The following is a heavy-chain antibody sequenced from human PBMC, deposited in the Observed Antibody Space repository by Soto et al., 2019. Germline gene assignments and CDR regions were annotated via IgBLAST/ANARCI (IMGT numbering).Heavy chain of an antibody. CDR1: GFTFSSYG. J-gene: IGHJ4*02. V-gene: IGHV3-30*18. D-gene: IGHD5-18*01. CDR2: ISYDGSNK. Sequence: GGSLRLSCAASGFTFSSYGMHWVRQAPGKGLEWVAVISYDGSNKYYADSVKGRFTISRDNSKNTLYLQMNSLRAEDTAVYYCAKDSRGYSYGYEYYFDYWGQGTLVTVSS. CDR3: AKDSRGYSYGYEYYFDY.